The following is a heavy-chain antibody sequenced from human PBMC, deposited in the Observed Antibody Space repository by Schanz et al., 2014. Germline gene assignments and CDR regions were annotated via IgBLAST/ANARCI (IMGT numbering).Heavy chain of an antibody. Sequence: QVQLVQSGAEVKKPGASVKVSCKTSGYSFSDCFIHWVRQAPGQGLEWMGWLNPDSGETLYAQRFQGRVTLTRDTSIRTAYMDLRSLLSDDAAVYFCARGGVLVLPPGTVKKGNDYWGQGTLVTVSS. CDR3: ARGGVLVLPPGTVKKGNDY. CDR2: LNPDSGET. V-gene: IGHV1-2*02. J-gene: IGHJ4*02. CDR1: GYSFSDCF. D-gene: IGHD3-10*01.